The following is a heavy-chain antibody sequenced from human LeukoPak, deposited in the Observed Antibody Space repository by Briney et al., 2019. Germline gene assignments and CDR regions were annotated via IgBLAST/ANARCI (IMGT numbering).Heavy chain of an antibody. CDR1: GGSISSGSYY. CDR2: ISYSGST. J-gene: IGHJ5*02. CDR3: ARDPSTMRGYPPLFDP. Sequence: SETLSLTCTVSGGSISSGSYYWGWIRQPPGKGLEWIGSISYSGSTYYDPSLKSRVTISVDTSKNQFSLKLSSVTAADTAVYYCARDPSTMRGYPPLFDPWGQGTLVTVSS. V-gene: IGHV4-39*07. D-gene: IGHD5-12*01.